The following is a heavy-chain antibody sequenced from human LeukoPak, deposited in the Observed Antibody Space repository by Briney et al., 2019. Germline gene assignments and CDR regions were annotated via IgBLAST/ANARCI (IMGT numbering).Heavy chain of an antibody. Sequence: GGSLTLSCAASGFTFSSYAMSWVRQAPGKGLEWVSSISGTGRSTYYADSVKRRFPISRDNYKHTLYLQMNSVRAEDTAVYYCAKSGNFWSGYPKAIFFDYWRQGTLVTVSS. D-gene: IGHD3-3*01. CDR3: AKSGNFWSGYPKAIFFDY. CDR1: GFTFSSYA. CDR2: ISGTGRST. J-gene: IGHJ4*02. V-gene: IGHV3-23*01.